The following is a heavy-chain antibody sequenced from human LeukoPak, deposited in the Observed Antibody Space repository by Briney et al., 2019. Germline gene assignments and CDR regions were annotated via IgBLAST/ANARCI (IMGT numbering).Heavy chain of an antibody. D-gene: IGHD6-19*01. Sequence: TGGSLRLSCAASGFTFSSYAMHWVRQAPGKGLEWVAVISYDGSNKYYADSVKGRFTISRDNSKNTLYLQMNSLRAEDTAVYYCARDGSSGWTWYFDYWGQGTLVTVSS. V-gene: IGHV3-30-3*01. CDR2: ISYDGSNK. CDR1: GFTFSSYA. J-gene: IGHJ4*02. CDR3: ARDGSSGWTWYFDY.